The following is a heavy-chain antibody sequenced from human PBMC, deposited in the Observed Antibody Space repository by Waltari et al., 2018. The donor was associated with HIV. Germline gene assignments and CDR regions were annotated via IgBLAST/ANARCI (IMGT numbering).Heavy chain of an antibody. J-gene: IGHJ4*02. D-gene: IGHD3-22*01. CDR3: ARGTYYYDSSGYYDNLPFDY. CDR2: ISSSSTYI. CDR1: GFTFSTYS. V-gene: IGHV3-21*01. Sequence: EVQLVESGGGLVKPGGSLRLSCAASGFTFSTYSMHWVRQAPRKGLEWVSSISSSSTYIYYAYSVKGRFTISRDNAKNSLYLQMNSLRAEDTAVYFCARGTYYYDSSGYYDNLPFDYWGQGTLVTVSS.